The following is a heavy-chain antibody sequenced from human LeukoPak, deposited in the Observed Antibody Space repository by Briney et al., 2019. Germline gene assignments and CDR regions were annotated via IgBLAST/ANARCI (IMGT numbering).Heavy chain of an antibody. CDR1: GGSINSYY. V-gene: IGHV4-4*07. J-gene: IGHJ4*02. Sequence: SETLSLTGTVSGGSINSYYWGWIRQPAGKGLEWIGRIYSSGSTNYNPSLKSRVSMSVDTSKNQFSLKLTSVTAADTAVYYCARGGKATVVTMWGQGILVTVSS. CDR2: IYSSGST. CDR3: ARGGKATVVTM. D-gene: IGHD4-23*01.